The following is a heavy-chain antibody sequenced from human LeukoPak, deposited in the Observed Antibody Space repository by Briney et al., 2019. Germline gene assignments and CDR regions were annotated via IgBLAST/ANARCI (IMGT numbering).Heavy chain of an antibody. CDR1: GFTFSSYG. CDR3: ASPIDYYDSSGNDAFDI. J-gene: IGHJ3*02. Sequence: PSGGSLRLSCAASGFTFSSYGMHWVRQAPGKGLEWVSYVSSSGSTIYYADSVKGRFTISRDNAKNSLYLQMNSLRAEDTAVYYCASPIDYYDSSGNDAFDIWGQGTMVTVSS. CDR2: VSSSGSTI. D-gene: IGHD3-22*01. V-gene: IGHV3-48*04.